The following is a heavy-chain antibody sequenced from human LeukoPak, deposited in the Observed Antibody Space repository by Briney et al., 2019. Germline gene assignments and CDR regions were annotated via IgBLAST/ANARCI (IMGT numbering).Heavy chain of an antibody. Sequence: GGSLRLSCTASGFTFGDYAMSWVRQAPGKGLEWVGFIRSKAYGGTTEYAASGKGRFTISRDDYKSIAYLQMNSLKTEDTAVYYCTRDMGLLTYYYGSGSYYWGQGTLVTVSS. CDR2: IRSKAYGGTT. CDR1: GFTFGDYA. V-gene: IGHV3-49*04. CDR3: TRDMGLLTYYYGSGSYY. J-gene: IGHJ4*02. D-gene: IGHD3-10*01.